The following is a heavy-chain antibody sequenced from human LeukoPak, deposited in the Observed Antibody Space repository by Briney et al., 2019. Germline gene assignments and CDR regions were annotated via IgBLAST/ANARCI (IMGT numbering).Heavy chain of an antibody. Sequence: SETLSLTCGVLGGSFNDYSWTWIRPSPGKGLEWIGEINHSGSTTYIPSLKSRFTMSVDASKNQFSLRLSSVTAADTAVYYCARLGLYTSSWYRYYYFDYWGQGTLVTVSS. CDR3: ARLGLYTSSWYRYYYFDY. V-gene: IGHV4-34*01. D-gene: IGHD6-13*01. CDR2: INHSGST. CDR1: GGSFNDYS. J-gene: IGHJ4*02.